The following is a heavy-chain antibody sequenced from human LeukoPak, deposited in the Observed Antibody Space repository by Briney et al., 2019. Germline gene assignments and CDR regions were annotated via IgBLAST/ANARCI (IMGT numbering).Heavy chain of an antibody. CDR3: ARDEYCTNGVCYRDY. CDR1: GGSISSYY. D-gene: IGHD2-8*01. V-gene: IGHV4-4*07. CDR2: IYTSGST. J-gene: IGHJ4*02. Sequence: SETLSLTCTVSGGSISSYYWSWIRQPAGKGLEWIGRIYTSGSTNYNPSLKSRVTMSVDTSKNQFSLKLSSVTAADTAVYYCARDEYCTNGVCYRDYWGQGTLVTVSS.